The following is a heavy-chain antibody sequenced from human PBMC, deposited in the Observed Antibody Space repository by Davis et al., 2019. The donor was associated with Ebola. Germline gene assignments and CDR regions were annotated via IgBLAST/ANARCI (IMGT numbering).Heavy chain of an antibody. J-gene: IGHJ6*02. CDR1: GYTFTSYD. Sequence: AASVKVSCKASGYTFTSYDINWVRQATGQGLEWMGWMNPNSGNTGYAQKFQGRVTMTRNTSISTAYMELSSLRSEDTAVYYCARDAIVVVPAAILTYYYYGMDVWGQGTTVTVSS. D-gene: IGHD2-2*02. V-gene: IGHV1-8*01. CDR3: ARDAIVVVPAAILTYYYYGMDV. CDR2: MNPNSGNT.